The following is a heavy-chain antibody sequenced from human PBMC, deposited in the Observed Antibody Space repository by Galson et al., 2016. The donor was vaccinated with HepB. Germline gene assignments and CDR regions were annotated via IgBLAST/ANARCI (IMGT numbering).Heavy chain of an antibody. CDR3: AKDPRRVTMVRGAISYYYYGMDV. J-gene: IGHJ6*02. CDR2: ISGSGGST. V-gene: IGHV3-23*01. Sequence: SLRLSCAASGFTFSSYAMSWVRQAPGKGLEWVSAISGSGGSTYYADSVKGRFTISRDNSKNTLYLQMNSLRAEDTAVDYCAKDPRRVTMVRGAISYYYYGMDVWGQGTTVTVSS. CDR1: GFTFSSYA. D-gene: IGHD3-10*01.